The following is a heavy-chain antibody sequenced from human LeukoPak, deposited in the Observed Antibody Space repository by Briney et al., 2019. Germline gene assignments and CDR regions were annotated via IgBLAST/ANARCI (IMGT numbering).Heavy chain of an antibody. CDR3: ATFRAVSLGFDY. J-gene: IGHJ4*02. Sequence: GGSLRLSCAASGFTFSSYAMSWVRQAPGKGLEWVSAISGSGGSTYYADSVKGRFTTSRDNSKNTLYLQMNSLRAEDTAVYYCATFRAVSLGFDYWGQGTLVTVSS. CDR1: GFTFSSYA. V-gene: IGHV3-23*01. D-gene: IGHD1-26*01. CDR2: ISGSGGST.